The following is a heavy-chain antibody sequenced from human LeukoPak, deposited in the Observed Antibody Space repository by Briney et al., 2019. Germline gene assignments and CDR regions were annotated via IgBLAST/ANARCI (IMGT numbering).Heavy chain of an antibody. J-gene: IGHJ6*03. CDR2: IYYSGST. D-gene: IGHD1-14*01. CDR1: GGSISSYY. V-gene: IGHV4-59*01. Sequence: PSETLSLTCTVSGGSISSYYWSWIRQPPGKGLEWIGYIYYSGSTNYNPSLKSRVTISVDTSKNQFSLKLSSVTAADTAVYYCARSRVGTTGGYYYYYMDVWGKGTTVTISS. CDR3: ARSRVGTTGGYYYYYMDV.